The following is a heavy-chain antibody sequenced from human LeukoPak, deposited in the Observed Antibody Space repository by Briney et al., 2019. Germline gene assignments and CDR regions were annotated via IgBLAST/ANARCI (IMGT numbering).Heavy chain of an antibody. J-gene: IGHJ3*02. CDR3: ARDKYPLGLVVVALDAFAI. V-gene: IGHV3-53*01. CDR2: IYSGGST. CDR1: GLTVSSNY. D-gene: IGHD2-21*01. Sequence: GGSLRLSCAASGLTVSSNYMNWVRQAPGKGLEWVSIIYSGGSTDYADSVKGRFTISIDNSKNTLYLQMNSLRAEDTAVYYCARDKYPLGLVVVALDAFAIWGQGTMVTVSS.